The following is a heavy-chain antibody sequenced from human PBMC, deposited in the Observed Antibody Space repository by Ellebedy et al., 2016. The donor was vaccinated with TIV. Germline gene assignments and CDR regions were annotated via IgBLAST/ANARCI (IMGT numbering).Heavy chain of an antibody. J-gene: IGHJ4*02. CDR3: ARDLDKSSGWYGGAAY. CDR1: GFTFDSYA. CDR2: ISHDGSSQ. Sequence: GESLKISCVASGFTFDSYAMHWVRQAPGKGLEWVAVISHDGSSQYYADSVKGRFTVSRDNYMTTVYLEMNSLRAEDTALYYCARDLDKSSGWYGGAAYWGQGTQVTVSS. V-gene: IGHV3-30-3*01. D-gene: IGHD6-19*01.